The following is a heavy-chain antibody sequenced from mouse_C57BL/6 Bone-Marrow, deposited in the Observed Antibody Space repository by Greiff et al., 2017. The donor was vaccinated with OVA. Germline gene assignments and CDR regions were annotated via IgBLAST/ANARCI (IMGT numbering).Heavy chain of an antibody. V-gene: IGHV1-50*01. CDR2: IDPSDSYT. J-gene: IGHJ2*01. CDR3: ARVHSDY. Sequence: QVQLQQPGAELVKPGASVKLSCKASGYTFTSYWMQWVKQRPGQGLEWIGEIDPSDSYTNYNQKFKGKATLTVDTSSSTAYMQLSSLTSEDSAVYYCARVHSDYWGQGTTLTVSS. CDR1: GYTFTSYW.